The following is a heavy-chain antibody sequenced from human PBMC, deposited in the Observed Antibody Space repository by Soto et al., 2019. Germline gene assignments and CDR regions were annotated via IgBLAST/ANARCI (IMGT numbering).Heavy chain of an antibody. V-gene: IGHV3-48*02. CDR1: GFTFSSYS. Sequence: EVQLVESGGGLVQPGGSLRLSCAASGFTFSSYSMNWVRQAPGKGLEWVSYIDSSSGTIYYADSVKGRFTISRDNAKNSLYLQMTSLRDEDTAVYYCAREDGDLNWFDPWGQGTLVTVSS. J-gene: IGHJ5*02. D-gene: IGHD4-17*01. CDR3: AREDGDLNWFDP. CDR2: IDSSSGTI.